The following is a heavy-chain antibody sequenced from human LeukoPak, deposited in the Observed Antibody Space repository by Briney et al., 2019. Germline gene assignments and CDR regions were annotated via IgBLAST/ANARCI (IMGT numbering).Heavy chain of an antibody. J-gene: IGHJ4*02. V-gene: IGHV3-23*01. CDR3: AKGSGSSCYSPCDY. CDR2: ICANDGNT. D-gene: IGHD2-15*01. Sequence: QPGGSLRLSCADSGLTFRNYAMSWVRQAPGKGLEWVTVICANDGNTYYADAVKGRFTISRDNSKDTLYLQVDSLRAEDTAVYYCAKGSGSSCYSPCDYWGQGILVTVSS. CDR1: GLTFRNYA.